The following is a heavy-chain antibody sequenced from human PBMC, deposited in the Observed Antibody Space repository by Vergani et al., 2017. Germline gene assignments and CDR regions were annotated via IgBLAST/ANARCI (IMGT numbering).Heavy chain of an antibody. CDR3: ARGTGAVYGDYENWYFDR. CDR2: ISWNSGSI. CDR1: GFTFDDYA. V-gene: IGHV3-9*01. Sequence: EVQLVESGGGLVQPGRSLRLSCAASGFTFDDYAMHWVRQAPGKGLEWVSGISWNSGSIGYAESVKGRFTISRDNAKNSRYRQMNSLRAEDTAVYYCARGTGAVYGDYENWYFDRWGGGRLVTVSS. D-gene: IGHD4-17*01. J-gene: IGHJ2*01.